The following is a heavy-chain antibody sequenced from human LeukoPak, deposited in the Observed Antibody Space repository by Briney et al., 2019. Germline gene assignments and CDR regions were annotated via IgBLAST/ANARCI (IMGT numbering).Heavy chain of an antibody. CDR2: INPNSGGT. CDR3: AREVVITNWFDP. Sequence: ASVKVSCKASGYTFTGYYMHWVRQAPGQGLEWMGWINPNSGGTNYAQKFPGRVTMTRDTSISTAYMELSRLRSDDTAVYYCAREVVITNWFDPWGQGTLVTVSS. V-gene: IGHV1-2*02. D-gene: IGHD3-22*01. CDR1: GYTFTGYY. J-gene: IGHJ5*02.